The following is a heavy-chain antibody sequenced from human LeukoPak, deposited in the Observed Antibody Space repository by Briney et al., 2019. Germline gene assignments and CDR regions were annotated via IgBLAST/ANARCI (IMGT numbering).Heavy chain of an antibody. J-gene: IGHJ4*02. CDR1: GYTFTSYG. CDR3: ARDPTLSQYSSSWYPDGYFDY. CDR2: ISAYNGNT. D-gene: IGHD6-13*01. Sequence: ASVKVSCKASGYTFTSYGISWVRQAPGQGLEWMGWISAYNGNTNYAQKLQGRVTMTTDTSTSTAYMELRSLRSDDTAVYYCARDPTLSQYSSSWYPDGYFDYWGQGTLVTVSS. V-gene: IGHV1-18*01.